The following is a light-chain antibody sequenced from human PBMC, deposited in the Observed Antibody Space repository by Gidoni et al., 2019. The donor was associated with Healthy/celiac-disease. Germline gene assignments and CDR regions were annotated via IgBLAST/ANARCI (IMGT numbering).Light chain of an antibody. CDR3: NSRDSSGNHPAV. V-gene: IGLV3-19*01. CDR2: GKN. J-gene: IGLJ2*01. Sequence: SSELTQDPAVPVALGQTVRITCQGDSLRSYYASWYQQKPGPAPVLVIYGKNNRPSGIPDRFSGSSSGNTASLTIPGAQAEDEAYYYCNSRDSSGNHPAVFGGGTKLTVL. CDR1: SLRSYY.